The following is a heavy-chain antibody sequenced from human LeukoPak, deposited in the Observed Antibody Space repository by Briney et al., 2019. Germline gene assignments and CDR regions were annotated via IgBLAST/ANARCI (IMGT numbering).Heavy chain of an antibody. CDR1: GFALSNSS. J-gene: IGHJ4*02. CDR2: ISSHRSI. D-gene: IGHD6-19*01. CDR3: ARDKSGWARDY. V-gene: IGHV3-69-1*01. Sequence: GGSLRLSCVVSGFALSNSSMSWVRQAPGKGLEWVSSISSHRSIYAESVRGRFTISRDTAKNSLYLQMNSLGAEDSALYYCARDKSGWARDYWGQGTLVTVSA.